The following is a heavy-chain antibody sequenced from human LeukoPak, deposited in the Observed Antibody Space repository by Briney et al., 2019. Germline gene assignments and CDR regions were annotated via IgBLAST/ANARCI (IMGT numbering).Heavy chain of an antibody. CDR1: GGTFSSYA. Sequence: ASVKVSCKASGGTFSSYAISWVRQAPGQGLEWMGGIIPIFGTANYAQKFQGRVTITADESTSTAYMELSSLRSEDTAAYYCAVQVEMAIDYWGQGTLVTVSS. D-gene: IGHD5-24*01. CDR3: AVQVEMAIDY. J-gene: IGHJ4*02. CDR2: IIPIFGTA. V-gene: IGHV1-69*13.